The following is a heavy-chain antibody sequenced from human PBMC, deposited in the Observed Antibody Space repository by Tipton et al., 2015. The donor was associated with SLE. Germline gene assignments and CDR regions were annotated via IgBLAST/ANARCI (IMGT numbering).Heavy chain of an antibody. CDR3: ARGGLVIAHFDP. Sequence: LRLSCTVSGGSISTYYWNWIRQSPGKGLEWIGYVDYIGSTNYNPSLKSRLTILVHRYKNQFSLKLSSVTAADTAVYFCARGGLVIAHFDPWGQGTLVTVSS. V-gene: IGHV4-59*01. CDR2: VDYIGST. CDR1: GGSISTYY. J-gene: IGHJ5*02. D-gene: IGHD2-15*01.